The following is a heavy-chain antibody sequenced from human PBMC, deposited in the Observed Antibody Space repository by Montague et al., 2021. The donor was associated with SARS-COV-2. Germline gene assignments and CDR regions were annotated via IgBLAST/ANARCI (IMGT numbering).Heavy chain of an antibody. CDR2: TYYRSKWYY. J-gene: IGHJ4*02. CDR1: GDSVSSNTAA. CDR3: SRDPRYSLSWSFDY. D-gene: IGHD6-13*01. V-gene: IGHV6-1*01. Sequence: CAISGDSVSSNTAAWNWIRQSPSRGLEWLGRTYYRSKWYYDYAVSVKSRMTISPHTSKNQFSLQLSSVTPEDRAVYYCSRDPRYSLSWSFDYWGQGTLVTVSS.